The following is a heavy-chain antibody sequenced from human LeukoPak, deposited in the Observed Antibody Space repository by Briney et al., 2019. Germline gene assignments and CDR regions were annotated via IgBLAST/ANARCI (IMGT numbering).Heavy chain of an antibody. CDR2: ISKGSDTI. CDR3: ARDGEFTTHIDH. CDR1: GFIFSDHY. Sequence: GGSLRLSCTASGFIFSDHYMHWIRQAPGKGLEWLSYISKGSDTIYYADSVKGRFTISRDNSRNSLYLQMTSLRVDDTAIYFCARDGEFTTHIDHWGQGALVTVSS. D-gene: IGHD1-26*01. V-gene: IGHV3-11*04. J-gene: IGHJ4*02.